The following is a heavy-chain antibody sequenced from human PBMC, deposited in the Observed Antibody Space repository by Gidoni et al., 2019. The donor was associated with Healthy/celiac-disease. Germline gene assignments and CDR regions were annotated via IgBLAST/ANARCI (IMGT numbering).Heavy chain of an antibody. Sequence: QVQLVQSGAEVKKPGSSVKVSCKASGGTFSSYTISWVRQAPGQGLEWMGRIIPILGIANYAQKFQGRVTITADKSTSTAYMELSSLRSEDTAVYYCARGTLPLDYMDVWGKGTTVTVSS. CDR2: IIPILGIA. CDR1: GGTFSSYT. V-gene: IGHV1-69*02. J-gene: IGHJ6*03. D-gene: IGHD1-1*01. CDR3: ARGTLPLDYMDV.